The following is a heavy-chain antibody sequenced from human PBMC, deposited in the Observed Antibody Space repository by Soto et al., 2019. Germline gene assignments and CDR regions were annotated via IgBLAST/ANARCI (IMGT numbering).Heavy chain of an antibody. D-gene: IGHD6-13*01. CDR3: ARDRSSSSWYYYYGMDV. Sequence: QVQLQESGPGLVKPSETLSLTCTVSGGSVSSGSYYWSWIRQPPGKGLEWIGYIYYSGSTNYNPSLKSRVTISVDTSKNQFSLKLSSVTAADTAVYYCARDRSSSSWYYYYGMDVWGQGTTVTVSS. J-gene: IGHJ6*02. CDR1: GGSVSSGSYY. V-gene: IGHV4-61*01. CDR2: IYYSGST.